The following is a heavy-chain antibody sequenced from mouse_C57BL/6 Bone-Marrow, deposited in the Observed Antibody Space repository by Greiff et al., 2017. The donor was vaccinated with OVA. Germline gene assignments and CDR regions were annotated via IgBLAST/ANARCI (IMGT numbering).Heavy chain of an antibody. CDR2: INPSSGYI. J-gene: IGHJ3*01. Sequence: QVQLQQSGADLAKPGASVKLSCKASGYTFTSYWMHWVKQRPGQGLAWIGYINPSSGYIKYNQKLQDKAPLPADKSSSTAYMQLSSLTYEDSAVYYGARFGYDWGFAYWGQGTLVTVSA. CDR1: GYTFTSYW. D-gene: IGHD2-2*01. V-gene: IGHV1-7*01. CDR3: ARFGYDWGFAY.